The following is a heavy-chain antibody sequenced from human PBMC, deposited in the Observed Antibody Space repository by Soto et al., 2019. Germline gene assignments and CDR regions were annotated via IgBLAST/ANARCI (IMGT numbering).Heavy chain of an antibody. CDR1: GGTFNSYA. Sequence: ASVKVSCKASGGTFNSYAIAWVRQAPGQGLEWMGGITPIFGTAKYAQRFQGRVTLIADESKTTAYMELSSLRSEDTAAYYCARQATLTTSFDYWGQGTLVTVSS. D-gene: IGHD4-17*01. J-gene: IGHJ4*02. V-gene: IGHV1-69*13. CDR2: ITPIFGTA. CDR3: ARQATLTTSFDY.